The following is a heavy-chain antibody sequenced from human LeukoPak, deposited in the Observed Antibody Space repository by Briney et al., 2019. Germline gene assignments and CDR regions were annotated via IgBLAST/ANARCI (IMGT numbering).Heavy chain of an antibody. D-gene: IGHD6-19*01. Sequence: PGGSLRLSCAASGFSFSENDMHWVRQAPGKGLEWVAVIWFDGKNKYYADSVKGRFTISRDNSGNTLFSEMNSLRVDDSAVYYCAKDRAVAGSDARYYFENWGQGTLVTVS. V-gene: IGHV3-33*06. CDR1: GFSFSEND. J-gene: IGHJ4*02. CDR3: AKDRAVAGSDARYYFEN. CDR2: IWFDGKNK.